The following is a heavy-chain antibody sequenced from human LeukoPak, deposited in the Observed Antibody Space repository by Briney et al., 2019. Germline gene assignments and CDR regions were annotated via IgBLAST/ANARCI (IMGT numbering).Heavy chain of an antibody. D-gene: IGHD3-9*01. V-gene: IGHV3-23*01. Sequence: GGSLRLSCAASGFTFNTNAISWVRQAPGKGLEWVSVISGSGGSAYYADSVKGRFTISRDNSKNTLYLRMNSLRAEDTAIYYCAKGLRYFPMDVWGKGPRSPSP. CDR3: AKGLRYFPMDV. CDR1: GFTFNTNA. J-gene: IGHJ6*03. CDR2: ISGSGGSA.